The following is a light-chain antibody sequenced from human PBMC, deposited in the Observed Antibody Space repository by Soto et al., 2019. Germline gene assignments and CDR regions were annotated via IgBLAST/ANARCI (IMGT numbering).Light chain of an antibody. J-gene: IGKJ1*01. CDR2: GAS. Sequence: EIAMTQSPATLSVSPGERATLSCRASQSVNSNYLAWYQQKPGQAPRLLIYGASTRATGIPARFSGSGSGTDFTLTISRLAPEDFAVYYCQQYGTSPQTFGQGTKVDIK. CDR3: QQYGTSPQT. CDR1: QSVNSNY. V-gene: IGKV3-20*01.